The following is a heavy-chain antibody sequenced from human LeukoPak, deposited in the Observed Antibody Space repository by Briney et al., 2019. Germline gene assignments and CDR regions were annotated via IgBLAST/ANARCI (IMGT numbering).Heavy chain of an antibody. J-gene: IGHJ5*02. Sequence: SETLSLTCTVYGGSFTDYFWTWIRHSPGKGLEWIGEINDYTGDTNYNPSLNSRVSISLEKSKNQFSLELRSVTAADTAVYYCARGGYYDGSGFSPRHNWFDPWGQGTLVTVSS. CDR2: INDYTGDT. V-gene: IGHV4-34*01. CDR1: GGSFTDYF. CDR3: ARGGYYDGSGFSPRHNWFDP. D-gene: IGHD3-22*01.